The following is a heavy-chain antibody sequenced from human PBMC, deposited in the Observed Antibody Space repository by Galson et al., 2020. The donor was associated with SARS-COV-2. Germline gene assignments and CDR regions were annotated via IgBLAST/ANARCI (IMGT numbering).Heavy chain of an antibody. J-gene: IGHJ6*02. CDR1: GGSFSGYY. CDR3: ARWRTVTTFYYDYCGMDV. Sequence: SQASETLSLTCAVYGGSFSGYYWSWIRQPPGKGLEWIGEINHSGSTNYNPSLKSRVTISVDTSKNQFSLKLGSVTAADTAVYYCARWRTVTTFYYDYCGMDVWGQGTTVTVSS. D-gene: IGHD4-17*01. CDR2: INHSGST. V-gene: IGHV4-34*01.